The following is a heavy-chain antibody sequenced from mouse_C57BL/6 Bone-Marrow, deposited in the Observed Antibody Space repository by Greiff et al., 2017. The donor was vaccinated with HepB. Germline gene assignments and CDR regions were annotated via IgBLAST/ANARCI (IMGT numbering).Heavy chain of an antibody. D-gene: IGHD1-1*01. CDR1: GYTFTNYW. Sequence: QVQLQQSGAELVRPGTSVKMSCKASGYTFTNYWIGWAKQRPGHGLEWIGDIYPGGGYTNYNEKFKSKATLTVDKPSSTAYMQLSSLTSEDSAVYYCARSYYGSSRYYFDYWGQGTTLTVSS. V-gene: IGHV1-63*01. CDR3: ARSYYGSSRYYFDY. J-gene: IGHJ2*01. CDR2: IYPGGGYT.